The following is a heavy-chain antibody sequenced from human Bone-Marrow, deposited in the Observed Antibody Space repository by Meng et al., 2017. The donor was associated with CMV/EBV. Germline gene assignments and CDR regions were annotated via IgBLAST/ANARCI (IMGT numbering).Heavy chain of an antibody. J-gene: IGHJ4*02. CDR1: GFTFSNYW. CDR2: MKQDGSEK. Sequence: GGSLRLSCAASGFTFSNYWMSWVRQAPGKGLEWVANMKQDGSEKYYVDSVKGRFTISRDNAKNSLYLQMNSLRPEDTAVYYCARPYFDSSGQDWGQGTLVTVSS. V-gene: IGHV3-7*01. D-gene: IGHD3-22*01. CDR3: ARPYFDSSGQD.